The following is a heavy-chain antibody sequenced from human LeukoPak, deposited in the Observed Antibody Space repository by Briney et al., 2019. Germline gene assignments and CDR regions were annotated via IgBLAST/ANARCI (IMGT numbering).Heavy chain of an antibody. V-gene: IGHV1-46*01. D-gene: IGHD3-16*01. CDR2: INPSDGGT. J-gene: IGHJ6*03. CDR1: GYTFTMYY. Sequence: ASVKVSCKASGYTFTMYYMLWVRQAPGQGLEWMGMINPSDGGTTYAQRFQGRVTMTRGMSATTVFMDLRSRGPDETALYLCGREQRRGLSRNFGVLFASYYTYYYMDVWGRGTTVTVSS. CDR3: GREQRRGLSRNFGVLFASYYTYYYMDV.